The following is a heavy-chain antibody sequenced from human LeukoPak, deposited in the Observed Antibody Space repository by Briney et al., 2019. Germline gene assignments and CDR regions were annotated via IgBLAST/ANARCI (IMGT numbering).Heavy chain of an antibody. V-gene: IGHV1-46*01. D-gene: IGHD6-19*01. Sequence: ASVKVSCKASGYAFTSYYMHWVRQAPGQGLEWMGIINPSGGSTSYAQKFQGRVTMTTDTSTSTAYMELRSLRSDDTAVYYCARDSSGWYHWFDPWGQGTLVTVSS. CDR1: GYAFTSYY. CDR2: INPSGGST. J-gene: IGHJ5*02. CDR3: ARDSSGWYHWFDP.